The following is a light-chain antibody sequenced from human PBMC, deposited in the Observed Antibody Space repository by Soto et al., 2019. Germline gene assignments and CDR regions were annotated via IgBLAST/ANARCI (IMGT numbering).Light chain of an antibody. J-gene: IGLJ1*01. CDR2: EVT. CDR3: SSYTTSSTRV. CDR1: RRDVGGYNY. Sequence: QSALTQPASVSGSPGQSITISCTGTRRDVGGYNYVSWYQQYPGKSPKLLIYEVTHRPSGVSNRFSGSKSGNTASLTISGLQAEDEADYYCSSYTTSSTRVFGPGTKVTV. V-gene: IGLV2-14*01.